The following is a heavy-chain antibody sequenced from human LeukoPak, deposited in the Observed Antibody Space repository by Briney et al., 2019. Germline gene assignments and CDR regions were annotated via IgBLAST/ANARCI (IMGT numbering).Heavy chain of an antibody. J-gene: IGHJ3*02. V-gene: IGHV3-74*01. CDR1: GFTFSSYW. CDR3: ARDLAYYYDSSGYYNDACDI. D-gene: IGHD3-22*01. CDR2: INSDGSST. Sequence: PGGSLRLSCAASGFTFSSYWMHWVRQAPGKGLVWVSRINSDGSSTSYADSVKGRFTISRDNAKNTLYLQMNSLRAEDTAVYYCARDLAYYYDSSGYYNDACDIWGQGTMVTVSS.